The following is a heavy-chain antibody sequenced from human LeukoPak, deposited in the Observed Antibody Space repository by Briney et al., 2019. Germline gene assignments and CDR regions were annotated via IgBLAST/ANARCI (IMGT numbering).Heavy chain of an antibody. D-gene: IGHD1-7*01. CDR2: IYYSGST. J-gene: IGHJ4*02. CDR1: GGSISSNNYY. Sequence: SETLSLTCTVSGGSISSNNYYWGWIRQPPGKGLEWIGTIYYSGSTYYNPSLKSRVTISVDTSKNQFSLKLRSVTAADTAVYYCARLYGNYQNYFDYWGQGTLVTISS. CDR3: ARLYGNYQNYFDY. V-gene: IGHV4-39*07.